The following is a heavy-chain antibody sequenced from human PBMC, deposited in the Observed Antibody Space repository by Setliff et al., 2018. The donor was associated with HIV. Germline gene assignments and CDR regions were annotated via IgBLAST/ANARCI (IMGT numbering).Heavy chain of an antibody. Sequence: GGSLRLSCVASGFSFSTYSMSWVRQGPGKGLEWVSGLSATGVTTHYADSVKGRSTISRGNSKDTLYLQLNSLRAEDTAVYYCAKTLYSAGGGEVFDYWGPGTQVTVSS. CDR3: AKTLYSAGGGEVFDY. V-gene: IGHV3-23*01. CDR2: LSATGVTT. J-gene: IGHJ4*02. D-gene: IGHD3-16*01. CDR1: GFSFSTYS.